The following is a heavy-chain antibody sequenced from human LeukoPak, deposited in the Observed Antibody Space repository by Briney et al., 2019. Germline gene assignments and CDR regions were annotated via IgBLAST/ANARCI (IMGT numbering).Heavy chain of an antibody. CDR1: GFTFSSYR. D-gene: IGHD5-24*01. V-gene: IGHV3-21*06. CDR3: ATESIELATIPLGY. J-gene: IGHJ4*02. CDR2: ISSSSSYI. Sequence: GGSLRLSCAASGFTFSSYRVNWVRQAPGKGLGWVSSISSSSSYIYYADSVKGRFTISRDNAKNLLYLQMNSLRADDTAVYYCATESIELATIPLGYWGQGTLVTVSS.